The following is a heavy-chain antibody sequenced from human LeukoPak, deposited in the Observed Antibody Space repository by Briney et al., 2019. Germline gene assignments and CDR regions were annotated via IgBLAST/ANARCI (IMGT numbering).Heavy chain of an antibody. V-gene: IGHV4-39*01. J-gene: IGHJ4*02. CDR3: ARLGLKTTGTIY. D-gene: IGHD4/OR15-4a*01. Sequence: PSETLSLTCSVSSVSISSSIDYWGWLRQPPGKGLEWIGSLYSGNIHYNPSLKSRATISVDTSKIQFSLRLTSMTAPDTAVYYCARLGLKTTGTIYWGQGILVTVSS. CDR2: LYSGNI. CDR1: SVSISSSIDY.